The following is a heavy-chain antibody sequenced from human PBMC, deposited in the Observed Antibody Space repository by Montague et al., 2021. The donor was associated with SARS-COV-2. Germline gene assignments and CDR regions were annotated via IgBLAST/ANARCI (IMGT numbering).Heavy chain of an antibody. CDR3: ARRRSAVPGIVSTYNFNS. Sequence: PALVKPTQTLTLTCTFSGFSLSTSGVCVSWIRQPPGKALEWLALIDWDDDKYYSASLKTRLTISKGPSTNHVVLTMTNMNPVDTGTYYCARRRSAVPGIVSTYNFNSWGQGTKVTVSS. V-gene: IGHV2-70*13. D-gene: IGHD6-19*01. CDR2: IDWDDDK. CDR1: GFSLSTSGVC. J-gene: IGHJ4*02.